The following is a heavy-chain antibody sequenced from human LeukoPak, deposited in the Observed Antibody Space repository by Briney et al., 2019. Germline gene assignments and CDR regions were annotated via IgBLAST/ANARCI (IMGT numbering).Heavy chain of an antibody. CDR1: GFTFSSYG. V-gene: IGHV3-23*01. CDR3: AKDGILWFGELLVYFDY. Sequence: GGSLRLSCAASGFTFSSYGMSWVRQAPGKGLEWVSGISGSGGSTYYADSVKGRFTISRDNSKNTLYLQMNSLRAEDTAVYYCAKDGILWFGELLVYFDYWGQGTLVTVSS. CDR2: ISGSGGST. J-gene: IGHJ4*02. D-gene: IGHD3-10*01.